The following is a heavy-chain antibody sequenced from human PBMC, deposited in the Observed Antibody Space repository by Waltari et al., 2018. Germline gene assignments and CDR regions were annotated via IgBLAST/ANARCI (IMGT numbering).Heavy chain of an antibody. D-gene: IGHD2-15*01. Sequence: QVQLQESGPGLVKPSETLSLTCTVSGGSISSYYWSWIRQPAGKGREWIGRIYTSGSTNYNPSLKSRVTMSVDTSKNQFSLKLSSVTAADTAVYYCARARYCSGGSCYRGSDAFDIWGQGTMVTVSS. CDR1: GGSISSYY. J-gene: IGHJ3*02. V-gene: IGHV4-4*07. CDR3: ARARYCSGGSCYRGSDAFDI. CDR2: IYTSGST.